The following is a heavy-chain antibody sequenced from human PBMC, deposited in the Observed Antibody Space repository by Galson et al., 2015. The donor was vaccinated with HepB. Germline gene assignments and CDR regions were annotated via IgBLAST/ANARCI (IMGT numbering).Heavy chain of an antibody. Sequence: PALVKPTQTLTLTCTLSGLSVSTSGVGVGWIRQPPGRALEWLALIYWDDDKRYSPSLQSRLTITKDTSKNQVVVTMTNLDPVDTATYYCSLFYENSGYYRVYFRHWGQGTLVTVSS. CDR2: IYWDDDK. CDR3: SLFYENSGYYRVYFRH. V-gene: IGHV2-5*02. CDR1: GLSVSTSGVG. J-gene: IGHJ1*01. D-gene: IGHD3-22*01.